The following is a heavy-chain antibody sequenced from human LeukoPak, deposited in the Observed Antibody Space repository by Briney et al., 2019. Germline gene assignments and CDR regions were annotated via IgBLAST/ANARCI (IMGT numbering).Heavy chain of an antibody. CDR2: ISSSSSTI. CDR3: ASRLGATTFRPGENYYYYGMDV. Sequence: GGSLRLSCAASGFTFSSYSMNWVRQAPGKGLEWVSYISSSSSTIYFADSVKGRFTISRDNSKNTLYLQMNSLRAEDTAVYYCASRLGATTFRPGENYYYYGMDVWGQGTTVTVSS. J-gene: IGHJ6*02. V-gene: IGHV3-48*01. CDR1: GFTFSSYS. D-gene: IGHD1-26*01.